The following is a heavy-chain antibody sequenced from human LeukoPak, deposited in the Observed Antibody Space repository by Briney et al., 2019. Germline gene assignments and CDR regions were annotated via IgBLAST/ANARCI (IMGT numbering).Heavy chain of an antibody. D-gene: IGHD4-11*01. CDR2: ISSSSSTI. CDR1: GFTFSDHY. J-gene: IGHJ4*02. V-gene: IGHV3-11*04. CDR3: VTLYDDYTNGHFDS. Sequence: WGSLRLSCAASGFTFSDHYMSWIRQAPGKGLEWVSYISSSSSTIYYADYGKGRFTISRDNAKNSLYLQMNSLRAEDTAVYYCVTLYDDYTNGHFDSWGQGTLVTVSS.